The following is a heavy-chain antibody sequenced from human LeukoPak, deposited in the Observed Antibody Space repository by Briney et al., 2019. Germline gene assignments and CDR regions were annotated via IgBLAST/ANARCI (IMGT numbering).Heavy chain of an antibody. V-gene: IGHV4-59*01. CDR2: IYYSGST. Sequence: SETLSLTCTVSGVSISSYYWRWIRQPPGTGLEWIGYIYYSGSTNYNPSLKSRVTISVDTSKNQFSLKLSSVTAADTAVYYCAREKAMIENDAFDIWGQGTMVTVSS. CDR3: AREKAMIENDAFDI. J-gene: IGHJ3*02. CDR1: GVSISSYY. D-gene: IGHD3-22*01.